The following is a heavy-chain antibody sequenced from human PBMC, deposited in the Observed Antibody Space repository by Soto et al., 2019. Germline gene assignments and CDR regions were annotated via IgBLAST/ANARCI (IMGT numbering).Heavy chain of an antibody. D-gene: IGHD3-10*01. Sequence: PGGSLRLSCEVSGFAFSFYIMSWVRQAPGKGLEWVASISRNGGTTYYAASGKGRFTFSRDNSKNTLYLQMNNLRGEDTAVYYCAKDRGGFTNGWEFFDSWGQGTLVTVSS. V-gene: IGHV3-23*01. CDR3: AKDRGGFTNGWEFFDS. CDR2: ISRNGGTT. J-gene: IGHJ4*02. CDR1: GFAFSFYI.